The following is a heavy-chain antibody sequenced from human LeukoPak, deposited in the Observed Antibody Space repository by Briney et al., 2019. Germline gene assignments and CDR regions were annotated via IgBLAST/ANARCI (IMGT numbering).Heavy chain of an antibody. CDR3: TKEPELLPSGDWFDP. CDR2: IGARGRNT. Sequence: GGSPRLSCAASGFTFTRHAMSWVRQAPGKGLEWVSGIGARGRNTYYADSVQGRFTISRDNSQDKLFLQMNSLRDDDTAIYYCTKEPELLPSGDWFDPWGQGTLVTVSS. J-gene: IGHJ5*02. V-gene: IGHV3-23*01. CDR1: GFTFTRHA. D-gene: IGHD1-14*01.